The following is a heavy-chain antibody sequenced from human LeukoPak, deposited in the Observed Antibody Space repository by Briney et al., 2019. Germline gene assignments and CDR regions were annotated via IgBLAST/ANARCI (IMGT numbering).Heavy chain of an antibody. D-gene: IGHD6-13*01. CDR3: ARGGGSSSWFNWFDP. CDR1: GGSFSGYY. Sequence: SETLSLTCAVYGGSFSGYYWSWIRQPPGKGLEWIGEINHSGSTNYNPSLKSRVTISVDTSKNQFSLKLSSVTAADTAVYYCARGGGSSSWFNWFDPWGQGTLVTVSS. V-gene: IGHV4-34*01. CDR2: INHSGST. J-gene: IGHJ5*02.